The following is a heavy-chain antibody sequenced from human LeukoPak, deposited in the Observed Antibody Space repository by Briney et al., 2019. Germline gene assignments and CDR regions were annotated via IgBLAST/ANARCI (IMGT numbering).Heavy chain of an antibody. CDR3: ARHERSTTGSLLYDN. CDR2: IYPGDSDT. J-gene: IGHJ4*02. V-gene: IGHV5-51*01. Sequence: GESLRISCKGSGYSFTTYWIGWVRQMPGKGLEWMGIIYPGDSDTRYSPSFQGQVTISADKSISAAYLQWSSLKASDTAMYYCARHERSTTGSLLYDNWGQGTLVTVSS. CDR1: GYSFTTYW. D-gene: IGHD1-1*01.